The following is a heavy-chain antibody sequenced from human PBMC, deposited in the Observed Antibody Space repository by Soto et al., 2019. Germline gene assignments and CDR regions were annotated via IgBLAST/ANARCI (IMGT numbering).Heavy chain of an antibody. Sequence: VQLLESGGGLVQPGGSLRLSCAASGFTFTDYALSWVRQAPGKGLEWVATISGIGGSTYLADSVKGRLSISRDNSKNTVSLLMNSLRAEDTAVYFCARGSSGYISSWFYFDYWGGGTLVTVSS. V-gene: IGHV3-23*01. CDR1: GFTFTDYA. J-gene: IGHJ4*02. CDR2: ISGIGGST. D-gene: IGHD6-13*01. CDR3: ARGSSGYISSWFYFDY.